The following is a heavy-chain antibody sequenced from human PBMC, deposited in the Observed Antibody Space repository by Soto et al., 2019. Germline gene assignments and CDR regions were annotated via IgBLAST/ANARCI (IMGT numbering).Heavy chain of an antibody. CDR2: ISHSGST. V-gene: IGHV4-61*01. D-gene: IGHD3-3*01. J-gene: IGHJ5*02. CDR3: AREGGVLRLSNWLDP. Sequence: QLQLQESGPGLVKPSETLSLTCTVSGDSVSSDSYYWSWIRQPPGKALEWIGYISHSGSTSYNPSLRSRVTISINTSKNQFSLNLTSVTAADTAMYYCAREGGVLRLSNWLDPWGQGTLVTVSS. CDR1: GDSVSSDSYY.